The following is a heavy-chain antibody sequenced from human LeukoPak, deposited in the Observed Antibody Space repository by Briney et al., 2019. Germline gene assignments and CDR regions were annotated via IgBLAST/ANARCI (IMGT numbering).Heavy chain of an antibody. CDR2: INSDGSTT. CDR1: GFTFSIYW. Sequence: GSLRLSCAASGFTFSIYWMHWVRQAPGKGLVWVSHINSDGSTTSYADSVKGRFTISRDNAKNTLYLQMSCLRAEDTAVYFCARDRQFSLDSWGQGTLVTVSS. D-gene: IGHD6-19*01. V-gene: IGHV3-74*01. J-gene: IGHJ4*02. CDR3: ARDRQFSLDS.